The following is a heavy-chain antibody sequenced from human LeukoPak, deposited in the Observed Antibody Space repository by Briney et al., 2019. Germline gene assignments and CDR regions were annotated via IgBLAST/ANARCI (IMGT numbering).Heavy chain of an antibody. J-gene: IGHJ4*02. CDR1: GFTFSSYG. V-gene: IGHV3-30*02. Sequence: PGGSLRLSCAASGFTFSSYGMHWVRQAPGKGLEGVAFIRYDGSNKYYADSVKGRFTISRDNSKNTLYLQMNSRRAEDTAVYYCAKDTPALIDYRGQGTLVTVSS. CDR2: IRYDGSNK. D-gene: IGHD2-15*01. CDR3: AKDTPALIDY.